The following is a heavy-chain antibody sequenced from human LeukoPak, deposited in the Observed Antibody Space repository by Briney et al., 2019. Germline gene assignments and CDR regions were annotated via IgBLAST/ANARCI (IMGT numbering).Heavy chain of an antibody. CDR1: GYTLTELS. V-gene: IGHV1-24*01. CDR3: GAGLGPPWTFRELIGGFDP. D-gene: IGHD3-10*01. CDR2: FDPEDGET. Sequence: ASVKVSCKVSGYTLTELSMHWVRQAPGKGLEWMGGFDPEDGETIYAQKFQGRVTMTEDTSTDTAYMELSSLRSEDTAVDYWGAGLGPPWTFRELIGGFDPLGQGTLVNGSS. J-gene: IGHJ5*02.